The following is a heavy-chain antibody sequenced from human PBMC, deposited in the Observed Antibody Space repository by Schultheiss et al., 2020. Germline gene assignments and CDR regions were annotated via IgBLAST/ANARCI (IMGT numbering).Heavy chain of an antibody. CDR2: ISYDGSNK. CDR3: ARDSFYSSSWYPTGPYYYYGMDV. D-gene: IGHD6-13*01. Sequence: GGSLRLSCAASGFTFSSYRMNWVRQAPGKGLEWVAVISYDGSNKYYADSVKGRFTISRDNSKNTLYLQMNSLRAEDTAVYYCARDSFYSSSWYPTGPYYYYGMDVWGQGTTVTVSS. J-gene: IGHJ6*02. V-gene: IGHV3-30-3*01. CDR1: GFTFSSYR.